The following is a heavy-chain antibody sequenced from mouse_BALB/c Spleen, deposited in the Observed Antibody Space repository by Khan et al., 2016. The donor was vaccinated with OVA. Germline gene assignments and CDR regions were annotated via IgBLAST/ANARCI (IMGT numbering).Heavy chain of an antibody. CDR3: ARGGAVYYRNGGGGLEY. Sequence: QIQLVQSGPELKKPGETVRISCKASGYTFTTAGIQWVQKMPGKGLKWIGWINTHSGVPKYAEDFKGRFAFSLEISVSTAYLQITNLKNEDTATXFCARGGAVYYRNGGGGLEYWGQGTLVTVSS. J-gene: IGHJ4*01. CDR1: GYTFTTAG. V-gene: IGHV9-4*02. CDR2: INTHSGVP. D-gene: IGHD2-5*01.